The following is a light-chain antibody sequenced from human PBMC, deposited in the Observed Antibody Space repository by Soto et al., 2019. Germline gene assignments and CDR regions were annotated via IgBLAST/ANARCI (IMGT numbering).Light chain of an antibody. V-gene: IGLV7-43*01. CDR2: RAT. CDR3: LLAYGGAYV. CDR1: TGAVTGDYY. J-gene: IGLJ1*01. Sequence: QAVVTQEPSLTVSPGETVTLTCASNTGAVTGDYYPNWFQQKPGQAPRTLIYRATNRYSWTSARFSGSLLGGKAALTLSAVQPEDEADYYCLLAYGGAYVFGSGTKLTVL.